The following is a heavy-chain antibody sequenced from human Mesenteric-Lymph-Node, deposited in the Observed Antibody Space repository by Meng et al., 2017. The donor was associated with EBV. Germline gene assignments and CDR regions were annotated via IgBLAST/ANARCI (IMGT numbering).Heavy chain of an antibody. D-gene: IGHD2/OR15-2a*01. Sequence: QITLKESGPTLMRPTQTPTLTCTLSGFSIGTTGVAVGWIRHPPGQALEWLALIYWDGEKHYSPSLKSRLTITKDTSKNQVILTMTKVYPVDTATYYCAHSFTTSGNWFDYWGQGALVTVSS. V-gene: IGHV2-5*02. CDR3: AHSFTTSGNWFDY. CDR1: GFSIGTTGVA. CDR2: IYWDGEK. J-gene: IGHJ5*01.